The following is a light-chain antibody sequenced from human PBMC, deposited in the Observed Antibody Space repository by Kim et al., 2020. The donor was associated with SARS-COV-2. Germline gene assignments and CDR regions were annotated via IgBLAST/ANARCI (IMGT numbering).Light chain of an antibody. J-gene: IGLJ2*01. CDR1: SSNIGSNA. V-gene: IGLV1-44*01. CDR3: AAWDDSLNAVV. CDR2: NNN. Sequence: QSVRTQPPSASGTPGQRVTISCSGSSSNIGSNAVNWYQQLPGTAPKLLMYNNNQRPSGVPDRLSGSKSGTSASLAISGLQSEDEADYYCAAWDDSLNAVVFGGGTQLTVL.